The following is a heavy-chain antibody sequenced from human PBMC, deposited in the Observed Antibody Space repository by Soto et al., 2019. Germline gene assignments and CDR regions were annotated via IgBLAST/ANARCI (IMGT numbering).Heavy chain of an antibody. CDR2: ISYDGSNK. J-gene: IGHJ6*02. Sequence: VQLVESGGGVVQPGRSLRLSCAASGFTFSSYGMHWVRQAPGKGLEWVAVISYDGSNKYYADSVKGRFTISRDNSKNTLYLQMNSLRAEDTAVYYCAKDRDTAMATQGGYYYYGMDVWGQGTTVTVSS. D-gene: IGHD5-18*01. CDR3: AKDRDTAMATQGGYYYYGMDV. CDR1: GFTFSSYG. V-gene: IGHV3-30*18.